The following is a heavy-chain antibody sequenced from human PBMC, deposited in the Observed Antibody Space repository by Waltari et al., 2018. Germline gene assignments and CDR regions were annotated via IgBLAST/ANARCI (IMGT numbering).Heavy chain of an antibody. J-gene: IGHJ4*02. CDR1: GFTLTPRA. Sequence: QVQLVESGGGVVQPGKYLRLSCEASGFTLTPRAMHWVRQAPGKGLDWVAVLSVDGTKKFYADYVKGRFIISRDNLKSTLYLQMNGLRPDDTAIYYCAKLASSFYDRTFDYWGQGTLVTVSS. CDR2: LSVDGTKK. V-gene: IGHV3-30*18. CDR3: AKLASSFYDRTFDY. D-gene: IGHD3-22*01.